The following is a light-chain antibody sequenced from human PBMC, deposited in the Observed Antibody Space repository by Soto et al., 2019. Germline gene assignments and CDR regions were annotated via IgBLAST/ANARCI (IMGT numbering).Light chain of an antibody. J-gene: IGKJ5*01. Sequence: DIQLTQSPSFLSASVGDRVTITCRASQGISSYLAWYQQKPGKAPKLLIYAASTLQSVVPSRFSGSRSGTEFTLTISGVQPEDFATYYCQPLNSFPISFGQGTRLEIK. CDR3: QPLNSFPIS. CDR1: QGISSY. V-gene: IGKV1-9*01. CDR2: AAS.